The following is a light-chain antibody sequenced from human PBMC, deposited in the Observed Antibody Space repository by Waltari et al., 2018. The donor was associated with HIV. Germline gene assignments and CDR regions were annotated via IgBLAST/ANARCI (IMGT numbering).Light chain of an antibody. J-gene: IGLJ1*01. CDR3: LSYDSSLSGYV. CDR1: RPNLGAGSD. Sequence: QSVLAPPPSVSGAPGQRVTIPCTGSRPNLGAGSDVQWYLQLPATAPKLLIYGDTNRPAGVPDRFSGSKSGTSASLAITGLQAEDEADYYCLSYDSSLSGYVFGTGTKVTVL. V-gene: IGLV1-40*01. CDR2: GDT.